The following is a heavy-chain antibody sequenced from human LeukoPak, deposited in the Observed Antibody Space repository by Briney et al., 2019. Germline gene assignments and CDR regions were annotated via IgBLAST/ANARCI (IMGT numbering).Heavy chain of an antibody. CDR2: ISYDGSNK. J-gene: IGHJ4*02. CDR1: GFTFSSYG. Sequence: GGSPRLSCAASGFTFSSYGVHWVRQAPGKGLEWVAVISYDGSNKYYADSVKGRFTISRDNSKNTLYLQMNSLRAEDTAVYYCAKDKSVVAADWGQGTLVTVSS. D-gene: IGHD2-15*01. V-gene: IGHV3-30*18. CDR3: AKDKSVVAAD.